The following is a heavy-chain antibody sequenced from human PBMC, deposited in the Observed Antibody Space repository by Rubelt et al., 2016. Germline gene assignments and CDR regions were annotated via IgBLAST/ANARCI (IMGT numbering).Heavy chain of an antibody. CDR1: GFTFDDYT. D-gene: IGHD3-16*01. J-gene: IGHJ4*02. CDR3: AKEVNGGSFDY. CDR2: ISWDGGST. Sequence: ASGFTFDDYTMHWVRQAPGKGLEWVSLISWDGGSTYYADSVKGRFTISRDISKNSLYLQMNSLRTEDTALYYCAKEVNGGSFDYWGQGTLVTVSS. V-gene: IGHV3-43*01.